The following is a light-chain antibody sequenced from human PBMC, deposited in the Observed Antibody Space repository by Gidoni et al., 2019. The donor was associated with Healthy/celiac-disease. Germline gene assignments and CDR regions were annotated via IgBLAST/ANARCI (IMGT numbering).Light chain of an antibody. J-gene: IGKJ4*01. CDR2: GAS. CDR3: QQYGSSPLT. CDR1: QSVSSSY. Sequence: EIVLTQFPGTLSLSPGARATLSCRASQSVSSSYLAWYQQKPGQAPRLLIYGASSRATGIPDRFSGSGSGTDVTLTISRLEPEDFAVYYCQQYGSSPLTFGGGTKVEIK. V-gene: IGKV3-20*01.